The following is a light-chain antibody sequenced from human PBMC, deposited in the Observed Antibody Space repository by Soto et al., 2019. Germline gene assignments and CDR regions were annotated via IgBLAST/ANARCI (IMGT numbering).Light chain of an antibody. CDR3: QSYDNSLSGSHV. J-gene: IGLJ1*01. Sequence: SVLTRVASVYGAPGHGVTITSTGSSSNIGTGYDVHWYQHLPGTAPKLLIYGNKNRPSGVPDRFSGSKSGTSASLAITGLQAEDEADYYCQSYDNSLSGSHVFGTGTKVTVL. CDR2: GNK. V-gene: IGLV1-40*01. CDR1: SSNIGTGYD.